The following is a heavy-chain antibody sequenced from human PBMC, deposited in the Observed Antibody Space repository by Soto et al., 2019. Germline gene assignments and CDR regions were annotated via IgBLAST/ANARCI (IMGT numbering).Heavy chain of an antibody. CDR1: GGTCSSYA. V-gene: IGHV1-69*06. CDR3: ARRRFGELFYYYGMDV. CDR2: IIPIFGTA. D-gene: IGHD3-10*01. J-gene: IGHJ6*02. Sequence: AASVKVSCKASGGTCSSYAISWVRQAPGQGLEWMGGIIPIFGTASYAQKFQGRVTITADKSTSTAYMELSSLGSEDTAVYYCARRRFGELFYYYGMDVWGQGTTVTVSS.